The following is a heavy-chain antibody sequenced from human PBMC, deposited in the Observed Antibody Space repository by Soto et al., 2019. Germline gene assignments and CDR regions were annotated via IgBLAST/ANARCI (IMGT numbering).Heavy chain of an antibody. Sequence: QVQLVESGGGVVQPGRSLRLSCAASGFTFSSYGMHWVRQAPGKGLEWVAVIWYDGSNKYYADSVKGRFTISRDNSKNTLYLQMNSLRAEDTAVYYCARDGDYERSVDYYYDGMDVWGQGTTVTVSS. J-gene: IGHJ6*02. CDR3: ARDGDYERSVDYYYDGMDV. CDR2: IWYDGSNK. CDR1: GFTFSSYG. D-gene: IGHD4-17*01. V-gene: IGHV3-33*01.